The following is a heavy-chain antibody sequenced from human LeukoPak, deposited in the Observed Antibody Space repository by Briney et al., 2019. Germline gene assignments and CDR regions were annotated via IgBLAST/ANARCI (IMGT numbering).Heavy chain of an antibody. Sequence: GPVKVSCKTSGYTFISYGISWVRQAPGQGLEWMGWISAYNGHTNYAQKLQGRVTMTTDTSTSTAYMELRSLRSDDTAVYYCARDRSIAAAGPTVGDYWGQGTLVTVSS. CDR2: ISAYNGHT. J-gene: IGHJ4*02. V-gene: IGHV1-18*01. CDR3: ARDRSIAAAGPTVGDY. D-gene: IGHD6-13*01. CDR1: GYTFISYG.